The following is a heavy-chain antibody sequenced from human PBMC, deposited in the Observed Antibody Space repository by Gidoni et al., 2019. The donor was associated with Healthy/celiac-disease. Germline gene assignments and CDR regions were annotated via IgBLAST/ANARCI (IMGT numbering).Heavy chain of an antibody. J-gene: IGHJ1*01. CDR3: ASTHIAAAGTRGTPTPYFQH. Sequence: QVQLVQSGAEVQKPGASVKVSCKASGYTFTSYAMHWVRQAPGQRLEWMGWINAGNGNTKYSQKFQGRVTITRDTSASTAYMELSSLRSEDTAVYYCASTHIAAAGTRGTPTPYFQHWGQGTLVTVSS. V-gene: IGHV1-3*01. D-gene: IGHD6-13*01. CDR1: GYTFTSYA. CDR2: INAGNGNT.